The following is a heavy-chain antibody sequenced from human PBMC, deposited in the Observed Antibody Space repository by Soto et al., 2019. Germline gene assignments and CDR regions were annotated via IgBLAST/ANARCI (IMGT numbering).Heavy chain of an antibody. V-gene: IGHV1-18*01. D-gene: IGHD5-12*01. CDR3: ARERIVATRAAYYYYGVDV. Sequence: ASVKVAFKASGYTFTSYGISWGRRAPGQGLEWMGWISAYNGNTNYAQKLQGRVTMTTDTSTSTAYMELRSLRSDDTAVYYCARERIVATRAAYYYYGVDVWGQGTTVTVSS. CDR1: GYTFTSYG. J-gene: IGHJ6*02. CDR2: ISAYNGNT.